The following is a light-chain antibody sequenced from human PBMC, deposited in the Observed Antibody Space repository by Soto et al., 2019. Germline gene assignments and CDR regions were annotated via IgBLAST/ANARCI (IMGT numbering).Light chain of an antibody. CDR2: GAS. CDR1: QSVSSSY. Sequence: EIVLTQSPGTLSLSPGERATLSCRASQSVSSSYLAWYQQKPGQAPRLLIYGASSRAAGIPDRFSGSGSGADFILTISSLQPEDFATYYCQQSYSTRRTFGQGTKVDI. CDR3: QQSYSTRRT. J-gene: IGKJ1*01. V-gene: IGKV3-20*01.